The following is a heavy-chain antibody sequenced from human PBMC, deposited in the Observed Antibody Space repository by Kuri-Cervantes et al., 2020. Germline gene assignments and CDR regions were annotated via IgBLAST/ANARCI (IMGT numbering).Heavy chain of an antibody. Sequence: GESLKISCKGSGYTFTNYWIAWVRQMPGKGLDWVGIIYPDDSDTRYSPSFQGQVTFSADKSISTAYLQWSGLKASDSAMYYCARQVGYSFGFRYFDLWGRGTLVTVSS. CDR3: ARQVGYSFGFRYFDL. V-gene: IGHV5-51*01. D-gene: IGHD5-18*01. CDR2: IYPDDSDT. J-gene: IGHJ2*01. CDR1: GYTFTNYW.